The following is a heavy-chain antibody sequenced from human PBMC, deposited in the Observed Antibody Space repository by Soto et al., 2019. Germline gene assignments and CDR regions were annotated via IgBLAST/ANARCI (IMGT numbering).Heavy chain of an antibody. CDR3: ARDRRAAAMRGYYYYYMDV. D-gene: IGHD2-2*01. Sequence: GGSLRLSCAASGFTVSSNYMSWVRQAPGKGLEWVSVIYSGGSTYYADSVKGRFTISRHNSKNKLYLQMNSLRAEDTAVYYCARDRRAAAMRGYYYYYMDVWGKGTTVTVSS. V-gene: IGHV3-53*04. CDR2: IYSGGST. J-gene: IGHJ6*03. CDR1: GFTVSSNY.